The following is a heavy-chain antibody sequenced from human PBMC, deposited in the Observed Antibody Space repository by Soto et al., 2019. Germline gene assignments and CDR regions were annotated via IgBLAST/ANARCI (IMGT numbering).Heavy chain of an antibody. V-gene: IGHV1-24*01. CDR3: ATIAHLRGHYYYYGMDV. CDR2: FDPEDGET. J-gene: IGHJ6*02. D-gene: IGHD4-17*01. Sequence: GASAKVSSKVSGYTITGLSMYWVRQAPGKGLEWMGGFDPEDGETIYAQKFQGRVTMTEDTSTDTAYMELSSLRSEDTAVYYCATIAHLRGHYYYYGMDVWGQGTTVTVSS. CDR1: GYTITGLS.